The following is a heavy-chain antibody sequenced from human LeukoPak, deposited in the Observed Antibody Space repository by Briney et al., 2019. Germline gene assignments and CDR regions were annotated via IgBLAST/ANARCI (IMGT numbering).Heavy chain of an antibody. J-gene: IGHJ4*02. V-gene: IGHV1-69*04. CDR2: IIPILGIA. Sequence: SVKVSCKASGYTFTSYYMHWVRQAPGQGLEWMGRIIPILGIANYAQKFQGRVTITADKSTSTAYMELSSLRSEDTAVYYCARDDYGGNSGGYWGQGTLVTVSS. CDR3: ARDDYGGNSGGY. D-gene: IGHD4-17*01. CDR1: GYTFTSYY.